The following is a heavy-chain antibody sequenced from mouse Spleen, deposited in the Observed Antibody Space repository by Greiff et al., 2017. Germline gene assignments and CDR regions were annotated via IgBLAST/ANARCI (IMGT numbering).Heavy chain of an antibody. D-gene: IGHD2-4*01. CDR1: GFSLTSYG. CDR2: IWSGGST. CDR3: ARYYDYDLYAMDY. J-gene: IGHJ4*01. V-gene: IGHV2-2*02. Sequence: VQGVESGPGLVQPSQSLSITCTVSGFSLTSYGVHWVRQSPGKGLEWLGVIWSGGSTDYNAAFISRLSISKDNSKSQVFFKMNSLQANDTAIYYCARYYDYDLYAMDYWGQGTSVTVSS.